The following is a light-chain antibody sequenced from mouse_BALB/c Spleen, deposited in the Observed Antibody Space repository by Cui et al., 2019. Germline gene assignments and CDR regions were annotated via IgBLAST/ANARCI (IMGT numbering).Light chain of an antibody. V-gene: IGKV14-111*01. J-gene: IGKJ1*01. CDR2: RAN. Sequence: DNKMTQSPSSMYASLGERVTITCKASQDINSYLSWFQQKPGKSPKTLIYRANRLVDGVPSRFSGSGSGQDYSLTISSLEYEDMGIYYCLQYDEFPRTFGGGTKLEIK. CDR3: LQYDEFPRT. CDR1: QDINSY.